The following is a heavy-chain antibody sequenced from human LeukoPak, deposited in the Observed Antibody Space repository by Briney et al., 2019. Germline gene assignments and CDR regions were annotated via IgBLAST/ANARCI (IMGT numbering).Heavy chain of an antibody. D-gene: IGHD6-13*01. CDR2: VYHSGST. Sequence: PSETLSLTCTVSGYSISSGYYWGWIRQPPGKGLEWIGSVYHSGSTYYNPSLKSRVTMSVDTSKNQFSLRLSSVNAADTAVYYCARDILATSIAAPYYWGQGTLVTVSS. V-gene: IGHV4-38-2*02. CDR1: GYSISSGYY. J-gene: IGHJ4*02. CDR3: ARDILATSIAAPYY.